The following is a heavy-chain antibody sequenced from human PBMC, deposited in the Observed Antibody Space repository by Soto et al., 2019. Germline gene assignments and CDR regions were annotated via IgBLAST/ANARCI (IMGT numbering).Heavy chain of an antibody. D-gene: IGHD5-18*01. J-gene: IGHJ4*02. V-gene: IGHV3-30-3*01. CDR3: ASGGYSYESSFDY. CDR1: GFTFRSYA. Sequence: GGSLRLSCAASGFTFRSYAMHCVRQAPGKGLEWVAVISYDGSNKYYADSVKGRFTISRDNSKNTLYLQMNSLRAEDTAVYYCASGGYSYESSFDYWGQGTLVTVSS. CDR2: ISYDGSNK.